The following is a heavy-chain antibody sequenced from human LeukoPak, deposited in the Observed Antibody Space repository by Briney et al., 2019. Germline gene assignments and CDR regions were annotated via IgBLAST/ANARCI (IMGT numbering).Heavy chain of an antibody. J-gene: IGHJ4*02. D-gene: IGHD6-6*01. CDR1: GFTVSSNY. V-gene: IGHV3-53*01. CDR3: ARDRLYSSSSEDY. Sequence: GGSLRPSCAASGFTVSSNYMSWVRQAPGKGLEWVSVIYSGGSTYYADSVQGRFTISRDNSKNTLYLQMNSLRAEDTAVYYCARDRLYSSSSEDYWGQGILVTVSS. CDR2: IYSGGST.